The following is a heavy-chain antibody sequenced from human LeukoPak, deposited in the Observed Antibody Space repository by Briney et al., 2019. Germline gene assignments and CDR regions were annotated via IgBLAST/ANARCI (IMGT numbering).Heavy chain of an antibody. CDR3: AREGRWFGEPYTAAFDP. Sequence: ASVKVSCKASGYTFTSYGISWVRQAPGQGLEWMGWISAYNGNTNYAQKLQGRVTMTTDTSTSTAYMELRSLRSDDTAVYHCAREGRWFGEPYTAAFDPWGQGTLVTVSS. J-gene: IGHJ5*02. D-gene: IGHD3-10*01. V-gene: IGHV1-18*01. CDR2: ISAYNGNT. CDR1: GYTFTSYG.